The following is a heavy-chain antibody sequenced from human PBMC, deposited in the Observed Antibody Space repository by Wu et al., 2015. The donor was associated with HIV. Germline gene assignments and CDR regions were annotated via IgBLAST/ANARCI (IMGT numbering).Heavy chain of an antibody. D-gene: IGHD6-13*01. V-gene: IGHV1-69*12. CDR2: IIPIFATT. Sequence: QVQLVQSGAEVKKTGSSVKVSCKASGDTFSNYTITWVRQAPGHGLEWMGGIIPIFATTKYAQKFQGRVTITADESTSTAYMELSSLRSEDTAVYYCARDWVSEQQLDPSLHYSVMDVWAKGPRSPSP. J-gene: IGHJ6*02. CDR3: ARDWVSEQQLDPSLHYSVMDV. CDR1: GDTFSNYT.